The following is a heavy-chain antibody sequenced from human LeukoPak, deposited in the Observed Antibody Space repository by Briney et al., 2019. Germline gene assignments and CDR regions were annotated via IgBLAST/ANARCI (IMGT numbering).Heavy chain of an antibody. CDR1: GFTFSGYA. J-gene: IGHJ4*02. Sequence: PGGSLRLSCAASGFTFSGYAMSWVRQAPGKGLEWVSAISGSGGSTYYADSVKGRFTISRDNSKNTLYLQMNSLRAEDTAVYYCAKGRYSSDQYYFDYWGQGTLVTVSS. V-gene: IGHV3-23*01. CDR2: ISGSGGST. CDR3: AKGRYSSDQYYFDY. D-gene: IGHD5-18*01.